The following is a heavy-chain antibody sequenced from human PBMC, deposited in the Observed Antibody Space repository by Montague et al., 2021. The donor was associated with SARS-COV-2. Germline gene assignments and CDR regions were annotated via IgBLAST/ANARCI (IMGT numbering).Heavy chain of an antibody. CDR2: IHHGGST. J-gene: IGHJ6*03. D-gene: IGHD3-10*01. CDR1: GGSFSTYC. V-gene: IGHV4-34*01. Sequence: SETLSLTCAVHGGSFSTYCWNWIRQPQGKGLGWVGEIHHGGSTNYNPSLKSRVTISADTSKNQFSLKLTSVAAADTAVYYCARLGDGVVPSPILGVGPYYSFYYMDVWGKGTPVTVSS. CDR3: ARLGDGVVPSPILGVGPYYSFYYMDV.